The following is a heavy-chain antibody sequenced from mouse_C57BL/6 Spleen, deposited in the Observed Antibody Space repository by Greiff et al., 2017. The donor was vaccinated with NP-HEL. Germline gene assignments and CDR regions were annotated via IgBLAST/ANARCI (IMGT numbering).Heavy chain of an antibody. D-gene: IGHD2-5*01. CDR2: INPSTGGT. V-gene: IGHV1-42*01. J-gene: IGHJ2*01. Sequence: VQLQQSGPELVKPGASVKISCKASGYSFTGYYMNWVKQSPEKSLEWIGEINPSTGGTTYNQKFKAKATLTVDKSSSTAYMQLKSLTSEDSAVYYCARYYSNYGFDYWGQGTTLTVSS. CDR1: GYSFTGYY. CDR3: ARYYSNYGFDY.